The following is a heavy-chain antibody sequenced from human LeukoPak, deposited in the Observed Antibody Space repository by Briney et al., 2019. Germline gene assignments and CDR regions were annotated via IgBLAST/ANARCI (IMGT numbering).Heavy chain of an antibody. CDR2: ISSDGSNK. V-gene: IGHV3-30*18. J-gene: IGHJ6*02. CDR1: GFTLSSCG. CDR3: AKDRNYYYYGMDV. Sequence: GGSLRLSCAASGFTLSSCGMHWVRQAPGKGLEWVAVISSDGSNKYYADSVKGRFTISRDSSKNTLYLQMNSLRAEDTAVYYCAKDRNYYYYGMDVWGQGTTVTVSS.